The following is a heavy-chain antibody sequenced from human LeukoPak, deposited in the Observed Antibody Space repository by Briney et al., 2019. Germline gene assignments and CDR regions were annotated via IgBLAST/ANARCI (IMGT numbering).Heavy chain of an antibody. V-gene: IGHV1-2*06. Sequence: ASVKVSCKASGYTFTGYYMHLVRQAPGQGLEWMGRINPNSGGTNYAQKFQGRVTMTRDTSISTAYMELSRLRSDDTAVYYCARARCSSTSCSPTPPYYYYMDDWGKGTTVTVSS. CDR2: INPNSGGT. J-gene: IGHJ6*03. CDR3: ARARCSSTSCSPTPPYYYYMDD. CDR1: GYTFTGYY. D-gene: IGHD2-2*01.